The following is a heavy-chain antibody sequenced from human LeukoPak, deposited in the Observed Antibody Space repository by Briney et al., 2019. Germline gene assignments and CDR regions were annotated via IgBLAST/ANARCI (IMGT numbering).Heavy chain of an antibody. CDR2: IYSGGST. V-gene: IGHV3-53*01. D-gene: IGHD3-22*01. J-gene: IGHJ4*02. CDR1: GFTVSSNY. CDR3: ASPPLYYYDSSGYRDY. Sequence: GGSLRLSCAASGFTVSSNYMSWVRRAPGKGLEWVSVIYSGGSTYYADSVKGRFTISRDNSKNTLYLQMNSLRAEDTAVYYCASPPLYYYDSSGYRDYWGQGTLVTVSS.